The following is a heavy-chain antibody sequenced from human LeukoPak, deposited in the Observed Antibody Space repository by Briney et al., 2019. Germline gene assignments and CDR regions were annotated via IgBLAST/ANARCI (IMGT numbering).Heavy chain of an antibody. Sequence: SETLSLTCADYGGCFSGYYWSWIRQPPGKGLEWIGEINHSGITNYNPSLQSRVTTSVDTSRHQCSLKLSSVTAADTAVYYCARGRRWLRKPTPSHFDYWGQGTLVTVSS. J-gene: IGHJ4*02. CDR3: ARGRRWLRKPTPSHFDY. D-gene: IGHD5-24*01. CDR1: GGCFSGYY. V-gene: IGHV4-34*01. CDR2: INHSGIT.